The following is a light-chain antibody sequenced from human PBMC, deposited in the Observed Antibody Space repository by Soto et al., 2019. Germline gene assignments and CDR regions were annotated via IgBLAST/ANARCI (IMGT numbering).Light chain of an antibody. CDR1: QSVSSN. J-gene: IGKJ5*01. Sequence: EIVMTQSPATLSVSPGERATLSCRASQSVSSNLAWYQQKPGQAPRLLIYGASTRATGIPARFSGSGSGTEFTLPISSLQSEDFAVYYCQQYNNWPPDTFGQGTRLEIK. V-gene: IGKV3-15*01. CDR2: GAS. CDR3: QQYNNWPPDT.